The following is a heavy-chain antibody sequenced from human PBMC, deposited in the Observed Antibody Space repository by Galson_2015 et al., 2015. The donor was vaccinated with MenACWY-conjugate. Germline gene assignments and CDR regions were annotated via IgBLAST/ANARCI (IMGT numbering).Heavy chain of an antibody. CDR3: AKHHYDFRTGYYEVNWFDS. V-gene: IGHV3-23*01. D-gene: IGHD3-3*01. J-gene: IGHJ5*01. CDR2: ISGTSGYT. CDR1: GFIFSAHG. Sequence: SLRLSCAASGFIFSAHGISWVRQIPGKGLEWVSGISGTSGYTHYADSVTGRFTISRDNSRNTLYLQMNSVRADDTAVYYCAKHHYDFRTGYYEVNWFDSWGQGVLVTVSS.